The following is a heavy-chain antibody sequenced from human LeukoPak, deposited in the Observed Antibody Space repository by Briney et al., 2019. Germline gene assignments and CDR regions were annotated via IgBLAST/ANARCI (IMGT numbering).Heavy chain of an antibody. CDR3: ARAGAAAGTLYYYYYMDV. CDR1: GGSISSGDYY. D-gene: IGHD6-13*01. Sequence: SETLSLTCTVSGGSISSGDYYWSWIRQPPGKGLEWIGYIYYSGSTYYNPSPKSRVTISVDTSKNQFSLKLSSVTAADTAVYYCARAGAAAGTLYYYYYMDVWGKGTTVTVSS. J-gene: IGHJ6*03. CDR2: IYYSGST. V-gene: IGHV4-30-4*08.